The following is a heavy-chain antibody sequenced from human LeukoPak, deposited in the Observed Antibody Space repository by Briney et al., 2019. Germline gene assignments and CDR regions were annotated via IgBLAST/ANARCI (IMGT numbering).Heavy chain of an antibody. CDR2: IYHSGST. V-gene: IGHV4-4*02. CDR3: ARSVSGSYGAFDI. J-gene: IGHJ3*02. CDR1: GGSIDRNNW. Sequence: SETLSLTCAVSGGSIDRNNWYSWVRQPPGKGLEWIGEIYHSGSTNYNPSLKSRVTISVDTAKNQFSLRLSSVTAADTAVYYCARSVSGSYGAFDIWGQGTMVTVSS. D-gene: IGHD1-26*01.